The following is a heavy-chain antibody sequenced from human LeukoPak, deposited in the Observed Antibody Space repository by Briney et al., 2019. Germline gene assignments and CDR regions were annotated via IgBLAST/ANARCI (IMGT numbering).Heavy chain of an antibody. CDR2: ISSSSSYI. J-gene: IGHJ4*02. V-gene: IGHV3-21*01. D-gene: IGHD3-10*01. CDR3: ARASFLSGSYGY. Sequence: GGSLRLSCAASGFTFSSYSMNWVRQAPGKGLEWVSSISSSSSYIYYADSVKGRFTISRDHAKNSLYLQMNSLRAEDTAVYYCARASFLSGSYGYWGQGTLVTVSS. CDR1: GFTFSSYS.